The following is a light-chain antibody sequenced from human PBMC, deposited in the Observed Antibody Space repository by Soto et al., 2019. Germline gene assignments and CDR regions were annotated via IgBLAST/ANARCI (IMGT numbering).Light chain of an antibody. V-gene: IGKV3-15*01. CDR2: GAS. CDR3: QQYSKWPPLT. J-gene: IGKJ4*01. Sequence: EIVMTQSPATLSGSPGERVTLSCRASQSVGNNLAWYRQRHGQPPSLLIFGASTRATGIAARFSGDGSGTEFTLTISGLQPEDFGVYYCQQYSKWPPLTFGGGTKVQIK. CDR1: QSVGNN.